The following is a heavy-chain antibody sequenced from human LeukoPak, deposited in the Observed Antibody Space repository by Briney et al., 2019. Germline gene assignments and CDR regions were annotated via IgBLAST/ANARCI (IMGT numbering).Heavy chain of an antibody. CDR3: ARDIVRYYYYGMDV. CDR1: GFTFSSYA. CDR2: ISGSGGST. D-gene: IGHD3-16*02. V-gene: IGHV3-23*01. Sequence: GGSLRLSCAASGFTFSSYAMSWVRQAPGKGLEWVSAISGSGGSTYYADSVKGRFTISRDNSKNTLYLQMNSLRAEDTAVYYCARDIVRYYYYGMDVWGQGTTVTASS. J-gene: IGHJ6*02.